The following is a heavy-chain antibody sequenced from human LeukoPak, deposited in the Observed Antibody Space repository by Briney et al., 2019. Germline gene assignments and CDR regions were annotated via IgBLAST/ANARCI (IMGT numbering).Heavy chain of an antibody. J-gene: IGHJ6*03. D-gene: IGHD3-10*01. Sequence: SETLSLTCTVSGGSISSYYWSWIRQPPGKGLEWIGYIYYSGSTNYNPSLKSRVTMSVDTSKNQFSLKLSSVTAADTAVYYCARAGYYYGSGSYWSTYYYYYMDVWGKGTTVTISS. CDR3: ARAGYYYGSGSYWSTYYYYYMDV. CDR2: IYYSGST. V-gene: IGHV4-59*12. CDR1: GGSISSYY.